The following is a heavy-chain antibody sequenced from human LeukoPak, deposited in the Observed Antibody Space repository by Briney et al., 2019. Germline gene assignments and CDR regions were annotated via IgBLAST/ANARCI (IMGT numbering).Heavy chain of an antibody. V-gene: IGHV1-46*01. CDR3: ARAPRSLDIVVVVAAVFDY. J-gene: IGHJ4*02. D-gene: IGHD2-15*01. CDR2: INPSGGST. CDR1: GYTFTSYY. Sequence: ASVKVSCKASGYTFTSYYVHWVRQAPGQGLEWMGIINPSGGSTSYAQKFQGRVTMTRDTSTSTVYMELSSLRSEDTAVYYCARAPRSLDIVVVVAAVFDYWGQGTLVTVSS.